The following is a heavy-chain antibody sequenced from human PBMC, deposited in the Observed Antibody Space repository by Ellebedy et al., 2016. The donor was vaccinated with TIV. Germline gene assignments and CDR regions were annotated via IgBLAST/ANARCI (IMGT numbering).Heavy chain of an antibody. V-gene: IGHV1-69*13. CDR1: GDTFSSYA. D-gene: IGHD1-26*01. J-gene: IGHJ4*02. Sequence: AASVKVSCKTSGDTFSSYAISWVRQAPGQGLEWMGGIIPSIGTGNYAHDLQGRVTITADESTTTVYMELSSLRSEDTAVYYCARDISISGRNVCAFWGQGTLVTVSS. CDR2: IIPSIGTG. CDR3: ARDISISGRNVCAF.